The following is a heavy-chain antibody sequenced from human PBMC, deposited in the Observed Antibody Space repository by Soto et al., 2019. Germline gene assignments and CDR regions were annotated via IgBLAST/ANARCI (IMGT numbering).Heavy chain of an antibody. Sequence: QVQLVQSGVEVKKPGSSVRVSCKASGDTFKNSVISWVRQAPGQGREWMGGTIPLFGTTDYAQKFQGRLTITTDESTTTAYMEVSRLTSEDTAVYYCVAELDFGKLSVVWGQGTTVIVSS. J-gene: IGHJ6*02. CDR2: TIPLFGTT. D-gene: IGHD3-10*01. CDR3: VAELDFGKLSVV. V-gene: IGHV1-69*01. CDR1: GDTFKNSV.